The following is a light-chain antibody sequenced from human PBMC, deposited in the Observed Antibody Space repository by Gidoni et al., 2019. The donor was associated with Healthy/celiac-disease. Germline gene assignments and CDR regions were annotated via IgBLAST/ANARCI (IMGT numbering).Light chain of an antibody. Sequence: QSALTHPASVSGSPCQSITISCTGTSSDVGGYNYVSWYQQHPGKAPKLMIYDVSNRPSGVSNRFSGAKSGKTAYLTISGLQAEDEDDYYCSSYTSSSTLFGGGTKLTVL. V-gene: IGLV2-14*01. CDR1: SSDVGGYNY. CDR2: DVS. CDR3: SSYTSSSTL. J-gene: IGLJ2*01.